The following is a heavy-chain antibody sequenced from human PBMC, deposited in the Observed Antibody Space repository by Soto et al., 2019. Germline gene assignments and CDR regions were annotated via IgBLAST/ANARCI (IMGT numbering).Heavy chain of an antibody. CDR3: ARGLGLYYYGSGSYSGFGY. CDR1: GGSFSGYY. J-gene: IGHJ4*02. Sequence: QVQLQQWGAGLLKPSETLSLTCAVYGGSFSGYYWSWIRQPPGKGLEWIGEINHSGSTNYNPSLXSRVTISVDTXXNXFXXKLSSVTAADTAVYYCARGLGLYYYGSGSYSGFGYWGQGTLVTVSS. CDR2: INHSGST. D-gene: IGHD3-10*01. V-gene: IGHV4-34*01.